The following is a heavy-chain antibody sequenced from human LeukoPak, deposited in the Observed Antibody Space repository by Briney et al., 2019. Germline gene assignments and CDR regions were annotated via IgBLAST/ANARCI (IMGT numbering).Heavy chain of an antibody. CDR2: IYSGTI. J-gene: IGHJ4*02. D-gene: IGHD5-12*01. V-gene: IGHV3-53*01. CDR1: GFTVSSNS. CDR3: ARVQWGSLVAIDY. Sequence: GGSLRLSCTVSGFTVSSNSMSWVRQAPGKGLEWVSFIYSGTIHYSDSVKGRFTISRDNAKNTLYLQMNSLRAEDTAVYYCARVQWGSLVAIDYWGQGTLVTVSS.